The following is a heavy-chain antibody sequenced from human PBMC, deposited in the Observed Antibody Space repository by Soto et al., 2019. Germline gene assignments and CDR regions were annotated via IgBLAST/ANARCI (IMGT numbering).Heavy chain of an antibody. Sequence: ASVKVSCKASGYTFTSYGISWVRQAPGQGLEWMGWISAYNGNTNYAQKLQGRVTMTTDTSTSTAYMELRSLRSDDTAVYYCARDRPPDIWFGELPYGMDVWGQGTTVTVS. J-gene: IGHJ6*02. D-gene: IGHD3-10*01. V-gene: IGHV1-18*04. CDR1: GYTFTSYG. CDR3: ARDRPPDIWFGELPYGMDV. CDR2: ISAYNGNT.